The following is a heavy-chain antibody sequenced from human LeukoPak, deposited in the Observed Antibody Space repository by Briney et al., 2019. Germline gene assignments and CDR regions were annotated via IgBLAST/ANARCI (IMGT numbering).Heavy chain of an antibody. J-gene: IGHJ4*02. CDR2: IYYSGST. CDR3: ARHGLGIHPYYFDY. CDR1: GGSISSYY. D-gene: IGHD7-27*01. Sequence: SETLSLTCTVSGGSISSYYWSWIRQPPGKGLEWIGYIYYSGSTNYNPSLKSRVTISVDTSKNQFSLKLSSVTAADTGVYYCARHGLGIHPYYFDYWGQGTLVTVSS. V-gene: IGHV4-59*08.